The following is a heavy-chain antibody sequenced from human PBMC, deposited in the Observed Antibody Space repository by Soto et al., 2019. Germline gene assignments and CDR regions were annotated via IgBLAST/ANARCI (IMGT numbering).Heavy chain of an antibody. CDR1: GFIFSNYG. D-gene: IGHD4-17*01. Sequence: QVQLVDSGGGVVQPGRSLRLYCAASGFIFSNYGMQWVRQAPGKGLEGVALISNDGSKKYYADSVKGRFIISRDNSKNTLYLKMNSLRAEDTAVYYCAKVPLRPYYFDYGGQGTLVIVAS. V-gene: IGHV3-30*18. CDR2: ISNDGSKK. J-gene: IGHJ4*02. CDR3: AKVPLRPYYFDY.